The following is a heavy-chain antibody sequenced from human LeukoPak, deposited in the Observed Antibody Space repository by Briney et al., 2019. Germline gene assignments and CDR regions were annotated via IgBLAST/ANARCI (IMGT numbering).Heavy chain of an antibody. CDR1: GGSISRSDW. Sequence: PSGTLSLTCAVSGGSISRSDWWSWVRQSPGKGLEWIGEIFHSGGTKYNPSLKSRVTISVDKSKNQFSLNLTSVTAADTAMYYCARDASLQTGAFDVWGQGTMVTVSS. CDR2: IFHSGGT. V-gene: IGHV4-4*02. CDR3: ARDASLQTGAFDV. D-gene: IGHD5-24*01. J-gene: IGHJ3*01.